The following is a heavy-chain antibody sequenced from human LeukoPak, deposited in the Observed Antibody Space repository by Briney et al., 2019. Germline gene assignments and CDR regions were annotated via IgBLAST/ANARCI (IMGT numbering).Heavy chain of an antibody. Sequence: ASVKVSRKASGGTFSSYAISWVRQAPGQGLEWMGRIIPILGIANYAQKFQGRVTITADKSTSTAYMELRSLRSDDTAVYYCARGSFSSAFDYWGQGTLVTVSS. D-gene: IGHD2-15*01. CDR2: IIPILGIA. CDR1: GGTFSSYA. CDR3: ARGSFSSAFDY. J-gene: IGHJ4*02. V-gene: IGHV1-69*04.